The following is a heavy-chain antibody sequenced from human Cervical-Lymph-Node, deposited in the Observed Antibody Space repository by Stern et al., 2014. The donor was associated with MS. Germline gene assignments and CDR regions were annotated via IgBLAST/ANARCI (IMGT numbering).Heavy chain of an antibody. CDR3: AAENYYDSGDYFGQ. D-gene: IGHD3-22*01. J-gene: IGHJ4*02. CDR1: GHTLSELS. V-gene: IGHV1-24*01. Sequence: QVQLVQSGAEVKKPGASVRVSCKVSGHTLSELSIHWVRQAPGKGLEWMGNIAPENGESTYAQKFQGRVTMTEDTSTETAYMDLSSLRSDDTAVYYCAAENYYDSGDYFGQWGQGTLVTVSS. CDR2: IAPENGES.